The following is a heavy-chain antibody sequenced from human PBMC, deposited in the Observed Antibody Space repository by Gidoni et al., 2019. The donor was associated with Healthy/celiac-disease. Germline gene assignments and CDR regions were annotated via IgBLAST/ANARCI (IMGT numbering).Heavy chain of an antibody. D-gene: IGHD3-22*01. CDR2: IRGSGGST. V-gene: IGHV3-23*01. J-gene: IGHJ3*02. CDR1: GFTLSRYA. Sequence: EVQLLESGGGLVQPGGSLRLSCAASGFTLSRYAMSGVRQAPGKGLEWVSAIRGSGGSTYYADSVKGRFTISRDNSKNTLYLQMNSLRAEDTAVYYCAKESTGDSSGYYGVGDDAFDIWGQGTMVTVSS. CDR3: AKESTGDSSGYYGVGDDAFDI.